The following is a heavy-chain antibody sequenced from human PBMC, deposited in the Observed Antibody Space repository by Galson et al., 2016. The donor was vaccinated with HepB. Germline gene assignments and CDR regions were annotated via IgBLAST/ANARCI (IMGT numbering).Heavy chain of an antibody. CDR2: IYTNGGP. CDR1: GVSISSVSYY. J-gene: IGHJ4*02. CDR3: ARTTISAHPYFDY. Sequence: TLSLTCTVSGVSISSVSYYWGWIRQPAGKGLEWIGRIYTNGGPNYNPSLKSRVTISIDSSENQFFLNLTSVTAADTAVCYCARTTISAHPYFDYWGQGTLVSVSS. V-gene: IGHV4-61*02. D-gene: IGHD2-21*02.